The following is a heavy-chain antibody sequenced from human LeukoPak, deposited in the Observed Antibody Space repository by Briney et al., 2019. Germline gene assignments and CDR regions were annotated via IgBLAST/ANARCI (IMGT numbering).Heavy chain of an antibody. J-gene: IGHJ4*02. D-gene: IGHD3-9*01. V-gene: IGHV3-21*01. Sequence: PGGSLRLSCAASGFTFSSYSMNWVRQAPGKGLEWVSSISSSSSYIYYADSVKGRFTISRDNAKNSLYLQMNSLRAEDTAVYYCARDTSHYDILTGYYLYYFDYWGQGTLVTVSS. CDR3: ARDTSHYDILTGYYLYYFDY. CDR2: ISSSSSYI. CDR1: GFTFSSYS.